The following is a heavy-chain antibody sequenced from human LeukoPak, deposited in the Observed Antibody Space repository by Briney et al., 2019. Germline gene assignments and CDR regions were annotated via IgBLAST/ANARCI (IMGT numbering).Heavy chain of an antibody. V-gene: IGHV3-48*04. CDR2: ISGSSSAI. Sequence: PGGSLRLSCAASGFTFTSYSMNWVRQAPGKGLEWVSYISGSSSAIHYADSVKGRFTISRDNANNSLYLQMNNLRAEDTAVYYCAKDLYSSGWVPGWANGMDVWGQGTTVTVSS. CDR1: GFTFTSYS. CDR3: AKDLYSSGWVPGWANGMDV. D-gene: IGHD6-19*01. J-gene: IGHJ6*02.